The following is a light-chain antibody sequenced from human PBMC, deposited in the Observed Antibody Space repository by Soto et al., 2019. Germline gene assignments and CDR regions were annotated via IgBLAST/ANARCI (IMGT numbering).Light chain of an antibody. CDR1: QSISTY. J-gene: IGKJ1*01. CDR2: AAS. CDR3: QQSYRDPRT. Sequence: DIQMSQSPSSLSASVGYRFTITCRASQSISTYLNWYQQRPGKAPKLLIYAASSLQSGVPSRFSGSGSGTDFTLTISSLLPEDFATYYCQQSYRDPRTFGQGTKVDIK. V-gene: IGKV1-39*01.